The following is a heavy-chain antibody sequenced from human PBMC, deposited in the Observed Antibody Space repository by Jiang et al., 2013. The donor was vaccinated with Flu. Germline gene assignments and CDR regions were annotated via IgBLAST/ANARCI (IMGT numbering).Heavy chain of an antibody. V-gene: IGHV4-39*07. J-gene: IGHJ4*02. D-gene: IGHD3-22*01. CDR1: SGSTRSGSYY. CDR2: IYFTGTT. Sequence: PGLLKPSETLSLTCTVSSGSTRSGSYYWGWIRQPPGKGLEWIGSIYFTGTTHWNPSLKSRVTISIDTSKNQFSLKLNSVTAADTAVYYCARSYYDSSNFPTAFDYWGQGTLVTVSS. CDR3: ARSYYDSSNFPTAFDY.